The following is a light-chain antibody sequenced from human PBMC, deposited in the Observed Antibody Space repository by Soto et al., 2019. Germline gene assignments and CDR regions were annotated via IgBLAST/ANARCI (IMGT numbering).Light chain of an antibody. V-gene: IGKV1-27*01. CDR3: QNYNSAPRT. CDR1: QGISND. CDR2: AAS. Sequence: DIQMTQSPSSLSASIGDRVTISCRASQGISNDLAWYQQKPGKVPYLLIYAASTSHSGVPSRFRGSGSGTDFTLTISSLQPEDVATYYCQNYNSAPRTFGQWTKVDIK. J-gene: IGKJ1*01.